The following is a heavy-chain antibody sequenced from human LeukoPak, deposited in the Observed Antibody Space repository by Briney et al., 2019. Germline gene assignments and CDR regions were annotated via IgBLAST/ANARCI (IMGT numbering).Heavy chain of an antibody. V-gene: IGHV1-24*01. J-gene: IGHJ4*02. D-gene: IGHD6-19*01. CDR1: GYTLTELS. CDR3: ATVHSGWTRFDH. CDR2: FDPEDGET. Sequence: ASVKVSCKVSGYTLTELSMHWVRQAPGKGLEWMGGFDPEDGETIYAQKFQGRVTMTEDTSTDTAYMELSSPRSEDTAVYYCATVHSGWTRFDHWGQGTLVTVSS.